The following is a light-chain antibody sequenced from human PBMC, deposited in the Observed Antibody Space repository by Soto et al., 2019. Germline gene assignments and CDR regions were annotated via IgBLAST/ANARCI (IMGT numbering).Light chain of an antibody. V-gene: IGLV2-14*01. Sequence: QSVLTQPASVSGSPGQSIAISCTGTSNDVGGYNYVSWYQQHPVKAPQLIIYDVTNRPSGVSDRFSGSKSGNTASLTISGLQAEDEAAYYCSSYTSSSTPDVFGTGTKLTVL. CDR3: SSYTSSSTPDV. CDR2: DVT. CDR1: SNDVGGYNY. J-gene: IGLJ1*01.